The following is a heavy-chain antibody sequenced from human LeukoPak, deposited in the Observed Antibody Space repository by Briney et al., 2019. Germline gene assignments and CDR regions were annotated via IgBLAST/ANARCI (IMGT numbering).Heavy chain of an antibody. CDR2: ISGSGGST. Sequence: GGSLRLSCAASGFTFSSSAMSWVRQAPGKGLEWVSAISGSGGSTYYADSVKGRFTISRDNSKNTLYLQMNSLRVEDTAVYYCAKVLLARAYYYGMDVWGQGTAVTVSS. J-gene: IGHJ6*02. D-gene: IGHD2-15*01. CDR3: AKVLLARAYYYGMDV. CDR1: GFTFSSSA. V-gene: IGHV3-23*01.